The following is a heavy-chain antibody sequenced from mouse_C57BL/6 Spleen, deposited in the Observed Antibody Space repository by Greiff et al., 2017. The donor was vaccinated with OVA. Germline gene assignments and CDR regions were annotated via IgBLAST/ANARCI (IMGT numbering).Heavy chain of an antibody. D-gene: IGHD2-5*01. CDR1: GFTFSDYY. CDR2: INYDGSST. V-gene: IGHV5-16*01. Sequence: EVQVVESEGGLVQPGSSMKLSCTASGFTFSDYYMAWVRQVPEKGLEWVANINYDGSSTYYLDSLKSRFIISRDNAKNILYLQMSSLKSEDTATYYCARRGYSNYVWYFDVWGTGTTVTVSS. CDR3: ARRGYSNYVWYFDV. J-gene: IGHJ1*03.